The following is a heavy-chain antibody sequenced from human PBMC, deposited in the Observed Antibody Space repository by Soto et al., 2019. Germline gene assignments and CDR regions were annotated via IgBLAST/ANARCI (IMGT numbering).Heavy chain of an antibody. CDR3: ARDLYPLAYYFDY. V-gene: IGHV1-18*01. CDR1: GHRFTNHG. J-gene: IGHJ4*02. Sequence: ASVKVSCKASGHRFTNHGISWVRQAPGQGLEWMGWISGNDGKTKYARKFQGRVTMTTDTSTSTAYMEMNSLRYDATAVYYCARDLYPLAYYFDYWGQGTLVTVSS. D-gene: IGHD3-16*01. CDR2: ISGNDGKT.